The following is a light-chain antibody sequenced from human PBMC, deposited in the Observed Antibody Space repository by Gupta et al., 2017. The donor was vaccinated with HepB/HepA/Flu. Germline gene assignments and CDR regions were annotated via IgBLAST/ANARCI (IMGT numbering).Light chain of an antibody. CDR1: SSNIGSHD. CDR2: RNN. CDR3: AAWDDGLSGVV. V-gene: IGLV1-47*01. J-gene: IGLJ2*01. Sequence: QSVLTQPPSASGTPGQRVTISCSGSSSNIGSHDVYWYQQLPGTAPKLLIHRNNQRPSGVPDRFSGSKSVTSASLAISGLRSEDDADYYCAAWDDGLSGVVFGGGTKLTVL.